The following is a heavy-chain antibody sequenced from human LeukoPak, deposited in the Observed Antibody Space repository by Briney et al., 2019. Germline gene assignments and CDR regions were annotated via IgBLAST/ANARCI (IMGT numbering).Heavy chain of an antibody. Sequence: GGSLRLSCAASGFTFTNAWMSWVRQAPGKGLEWVGRIKSKTYGGTTDYAAPVKGRFTVSRDDSKNTLYLQMDSLKTKDTAVYYCATSGQHWDVFDYWGQGTLLTVSS. CDR2: IKSKTYGGTT. D-gene: IGHD1-1*01. CDR3: ATSGQHWDVFDY. CDR1: GFTFTNAW. J-gene: IGHJ4*02. V-gene: IGHV3-15*01.